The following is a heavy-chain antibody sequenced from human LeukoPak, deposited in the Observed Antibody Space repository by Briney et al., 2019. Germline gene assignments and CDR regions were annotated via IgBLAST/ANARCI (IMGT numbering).Heavy chain of an antibody. J-gene: IGHJ4*02. CDR3: AKSYGKQYPYFDH. CDR1: GFTFRSYG. CDR2: ILYDGSNK. D-gene: IGHD3-10*01. Sequence: PGGSLRLSCAASGFTFRSYGMYWVRQAPGKGLEWLAVILYDGSNKYYADSVKGRFTISRDNSKNTLYLQMNSLRAEDTAVYYCAKSYGKQYPYFDHSGQGTLVIVSS. V-gene: IGHV3-30*18.